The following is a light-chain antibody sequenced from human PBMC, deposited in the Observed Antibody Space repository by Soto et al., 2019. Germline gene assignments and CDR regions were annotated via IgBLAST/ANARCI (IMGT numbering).Light chain of an antibody. J-gene: IGKJ2*01. CDR2: GAS. V-gene: IGKV3-20*01. CDR1: QSVSSSY. Sequence: EIVLTQSPGTLSLSPGERATLSCRASQSVSSSYLAWYQQKPAQAPRLLIYGASNRATGIPDRFSGSGSGTDFTLTISRLEPEDFAVYYCQQDGGSPPYTFGQGTKLEI. CDR3: QQDGGSPPYT.